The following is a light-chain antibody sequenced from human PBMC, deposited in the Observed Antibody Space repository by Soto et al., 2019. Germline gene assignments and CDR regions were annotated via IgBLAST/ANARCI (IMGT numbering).Light chain of an antibody. CDR1: QNIHNH. V-gene: IGKV3D-15*01. CDR3: EYYGTSIT. Sequence: EILMTQSPATLSVSPGERVTLSCRASQNIHNHLSWFLQTPGQAPRLLIYGAFNRATGIPARFSGSGSGTDFTLTFSRLEPEDSAVYYCEYYGTSITFGGGTKVDIK. CDR2: GAF. J-gene: IGKJ4*01.